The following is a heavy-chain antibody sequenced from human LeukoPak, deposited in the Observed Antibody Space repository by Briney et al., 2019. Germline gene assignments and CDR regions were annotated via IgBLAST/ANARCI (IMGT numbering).Heavy chain of an antibody. D-gene: IGHD3-10*01. CDR3: ARDSVDGAGTCYNDSPDY. CDR2: ISAYNGNT. CDR1: GYTFTSYG. Sequence: ASVKVSCKASGYTFTSYGISWVSHAPGQGLEWMAWISAYNGNTDYAQTLRSRVTMTTDTSTSTAYMDVRSLSSDDAAVYYCARDSVDGAGTCYNDSPDYWGQGTLVTVSS. J-gene: IGHJ4*02. V-gene: IGHV1-18*01.